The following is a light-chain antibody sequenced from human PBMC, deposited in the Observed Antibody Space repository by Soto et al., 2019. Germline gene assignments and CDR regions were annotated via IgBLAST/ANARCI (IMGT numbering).Light chain of an antibody. CDR1: QSVLYSSSNESY. CDR3: QQLDSYPIT. Sequence: DIWLTQSPDPLAVSLDERATITCKSIQSVLYSSSNESYLAWYQQKPGKAPKLLIYAASTLQSGVPSRFSGSGSGTDFTLTISSLQPEDFATYYCQQLDSYPITFGQATRLDIK. J-gene: IGKJ5*01. CDR2: AAS. V-gene: IGKV4-1*01.